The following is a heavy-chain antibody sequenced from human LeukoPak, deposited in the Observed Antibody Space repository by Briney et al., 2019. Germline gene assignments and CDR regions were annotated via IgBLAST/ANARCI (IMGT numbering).Heavy chain of an antibody. D-gene: IGHD2-2*01. J-gene: IGHJ6*02. CDR1: GFTFSSYE. CDR2: IGSSGSTK. V-gene: IGHV3-48*03. CDR3: ATDCSSTSSYRTRYMDV. Sequence: PGGSLRLSCAASGFTFSSYEVIWVRQAPGKGLEWLSYIGSSGSTKYYADSVKGRFTISRDNAENSLYLQMNSLRAEDTAVYYCATDCSSTSSYRTRYMDVWGQGATVTVSS.